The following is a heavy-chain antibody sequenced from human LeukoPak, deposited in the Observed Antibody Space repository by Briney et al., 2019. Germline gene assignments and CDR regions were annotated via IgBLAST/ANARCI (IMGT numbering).Heavy chain of an antibody. CDR2: FDPEDGQT. CDR3: AIGYYGSGRGGYYGMDV. D-gene: IGHD3-10*01. V-gene: IGHV1-24*01. Sequence: ASVKVSCKVSGYILTELSMHWVRQAPGKGLEWMGGFDPEDGQTLYAQRFQGRVTMTEDASTETAYMELRSLTSEDTAVYYCAIGYYGSGRGGYYGMDVWGKGTTVTVSS. CDR1: GYILTELS. J-gene: IGHJ6*04.